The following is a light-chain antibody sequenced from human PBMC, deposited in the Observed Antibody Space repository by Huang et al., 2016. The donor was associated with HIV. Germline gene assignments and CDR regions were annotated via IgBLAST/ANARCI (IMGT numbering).Light chain of an antibody. V-gene: IGKV2-30*02. CDR2: KVS. Sequence: DVVMTQSPLSLPVTPGQPASISCRSSQSLAHSDGTTYLSWYHQRPGQSPRRLIYKVSNRDSGVPDRFSGGGSGTYFTLQISRVEAEDIGVYYCLQGTHWPLTFGGGTKVEIK. CDR1: QSLAHSDGTTY. CDR3: LQGTHWPLT. J-gene: IGKJ4*01.